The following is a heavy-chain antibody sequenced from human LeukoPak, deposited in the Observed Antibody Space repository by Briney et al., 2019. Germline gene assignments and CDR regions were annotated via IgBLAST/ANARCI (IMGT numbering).Heavy chain of an antibody. Sequence: SQSLSLTCTVAAGSISRYSWSWIRQPPRKGREWIGYLSPRGSTNYNPSLKSRVTISVAPPTNQFSLKLSSVTAAAPAVYSCASHRREAAGTYFGYWGQGTLVTVSS. D-gene: IGHD6-13*01. CDR1: AGSISRYS. CDR3: ASHRREAAGTYFGY. V-gene: IGHV4-4*09. J-gene: IGHJ4*02. CDR2: LSPRGST.